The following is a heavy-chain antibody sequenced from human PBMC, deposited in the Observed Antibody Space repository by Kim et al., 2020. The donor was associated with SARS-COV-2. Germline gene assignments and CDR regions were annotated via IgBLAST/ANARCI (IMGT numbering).Heavy chain of an antibody. D-gene: IGHD3-22*01. Sequence: SVEGRFTISRDKSKNTLYLQMNSLRAEDTAVYYCAKSITMIVVVRYYFDYWGQGTLVTVSS. V-gene: IGHV3-23*01. CDR3: AKSITMIVVVRYYFDY. J-gene: IGHJ4*02.